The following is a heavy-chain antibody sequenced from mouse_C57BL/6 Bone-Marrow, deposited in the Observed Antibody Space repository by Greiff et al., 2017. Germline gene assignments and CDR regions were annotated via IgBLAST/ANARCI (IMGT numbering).Heavy chain of an antibody. V-gene: IGHV1-18*01. CDR2: INPNNGGT. CDR3: ARRWLLLWYFDV. Sequence: VQLQQSGPELVKPGASVKIPCKASGYTFTDYNMDWVKQSHGKSLEWIGDINPNNGGTIYNQKFKGKATLTVDKSSSTAYMELRSLTSEDTAVYYCARRWLLLWYFDVWGTGTTVTVSS. D-gene: IGHD2-3*01. CDR1: GYTFTDYN. J-gene: IGHJ1*03.